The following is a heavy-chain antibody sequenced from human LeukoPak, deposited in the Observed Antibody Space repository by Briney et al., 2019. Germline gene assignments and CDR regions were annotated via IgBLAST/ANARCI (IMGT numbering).Heavy chain of an antibody. D-gene: IGHD3-9*01. CDR3: ARDKNYDILTGYYGIMDV. CDR2: IIPILGIA. V-gene: IGHV1-69*04. CDR1: GGTFSSYT. J-gene: IGHJ6*03. Sequence: SVKVSCKASGGTFSSYTISWVRQAPGQGLEWMGRIIPILGIANYAQKFQGRVTITADKSTSTAYMELSSLRSEDTDVYYCARDKNYDILTGYYGIMDVWGKGTTVTVSS.